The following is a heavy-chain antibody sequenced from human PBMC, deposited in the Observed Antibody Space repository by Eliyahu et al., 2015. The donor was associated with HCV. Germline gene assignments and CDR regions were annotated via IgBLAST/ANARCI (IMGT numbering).Heavy chain of an antibody. D-gene: IGHD2-2*01. CDR3: ARATGISCYGASEY. CDR2: IEDSGGTI. J-gene: IGHJ4*02. Sequence: EVQLLESGGDLVQPGGSLRLSCAVSGITFSNSAMSWVRQAPGKGLEWVSCIEDSGGTIYQADSVKGRFTISRDTSKNTLYLQMNTLRAEDTAVYFCARATGISCYGASEYWGQGTLVTVS. V-gene: IGHV3-23*01. CDR1: GITFSNSA.